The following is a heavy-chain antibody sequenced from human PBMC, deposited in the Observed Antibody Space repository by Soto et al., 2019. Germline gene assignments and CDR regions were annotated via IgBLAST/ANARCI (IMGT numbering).Heavy chain of an antibody. D-gene: IGHD3-3*01. CDR3: ARDRYDFWSGYYVAEYFQH. CDR2: ISSSSSTI. CDR1: GFTFSSYS. Sequence: GGSLRLSCAASGFTFSSYSMNWVRQAPGKGLEWVSYISSSSSTIYYADSVKGRFTISRDNAKNSLYLQMNSLRDEDTAVYYCARDRYDFWSGYYVAEYFQHWGQGTLVTVSS. V-gene: IGHV3-48*02. J-gene: IGHJ1*01.